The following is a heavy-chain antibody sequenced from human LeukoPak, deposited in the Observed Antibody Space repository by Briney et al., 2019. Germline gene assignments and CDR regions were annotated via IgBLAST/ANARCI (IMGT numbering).Heavy chain of an antibody. V-gene: IGHV1-69*04. CDR3: ARGRSVPYYYGMDV. CDR2: IIPILGIA. Sequence: SVKVSCKASGGTFSSYVISWVRQTPGQGLEWMGRIIPILGIANYAQKFQGRVTITADKSTSTAYMELSSLRSEDTAVYYCARGRSVPYYYGMDVWGQGTTVTVSS. J-gene: IGHJ6*02. CDR1: GGTFSSYV.